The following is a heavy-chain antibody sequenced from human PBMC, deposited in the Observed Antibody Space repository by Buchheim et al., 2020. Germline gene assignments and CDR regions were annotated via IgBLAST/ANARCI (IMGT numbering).Heavy chain of an antibody. CDR3: AKAGDSYGRRGPKEDKYFQH. J-gene: IGHJ1*01. CDR1: GFTFSSYG. D-gene: IGHD5-18*01. Sequence: QVQLVESGGGVVQPGRSLRLSCAASGFTFSSYGMHWVRQAPGKGLEWVAVISYDGSNKYYADSVKGRFTISRDNSKKTLYLQMNSLRAEDTAVYYCAKAGDSYGRRGPKEDKYFQHWGQGTL. CDR2: ISYDGSNK. V-gene: IGHV3-30*18.